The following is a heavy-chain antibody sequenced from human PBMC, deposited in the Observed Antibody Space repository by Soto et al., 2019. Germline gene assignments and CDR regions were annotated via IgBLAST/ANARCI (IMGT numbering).Heavy chain of an antibody. J-gene: IGHJ6*03. CDR1: GFTFDDYA. D-gene: IGHD2-2*01. CDR3: AKDDCSSTSCYSTYYYYMDV. Sequence: EVQLVESGGGLVQPGRSLRLSCAASGFTFDDYAMHWVRQAPGKGLEWVSGISWNSGSIGYADSVKGRFTISRDNAKNSLYLQMNSLRAEDTALYYCAKDDCSSTSCYSTYYYYMDVRGKGTTVTVSS. CDR2: ISWNSGSI. V-gene: IGHV3-9*01.